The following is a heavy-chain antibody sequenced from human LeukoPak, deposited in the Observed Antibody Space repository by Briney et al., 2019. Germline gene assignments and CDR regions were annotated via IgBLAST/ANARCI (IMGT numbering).Heavy chain of an antibody. CDR3: AKDGSIVGATTGLDY. CDR1: GFTFSSYA. CDR2: ISGSGGST. D-gene: IGHD1-26*01. Sequence: PGGSLSLSCAASGFTFSSYAMSWVRQAPGKGLERVSAISGSGGSTYYADSVKGRFTISRDNSKNTLYLQMNSLRAEDTAVYYCAKDGSIVGATTGLDYWGQGTLVTVSS. J-gene: IGHJ4*02. V-gene: IGHV3-23*01.